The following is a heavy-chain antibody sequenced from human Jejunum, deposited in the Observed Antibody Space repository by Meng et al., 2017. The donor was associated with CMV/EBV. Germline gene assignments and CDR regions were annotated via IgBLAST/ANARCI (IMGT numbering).Heavy chain of an antibody. Sequence: PTCNVFGGALSSYYWSWIRQSPGKGLGWIGYIHNSGSAQYAPSLKSRVTMSIDTSKNQFSLKLSSVTAADTAVYYCARGVDWYFDLWGRGTLVTVSS. V-gene: IGHV4-59*01. CDR3: ARGVDWYFDL. CDR2: IHNSGSA. J-gene: IGHJ2*01. CDR1: GGALSSYY.